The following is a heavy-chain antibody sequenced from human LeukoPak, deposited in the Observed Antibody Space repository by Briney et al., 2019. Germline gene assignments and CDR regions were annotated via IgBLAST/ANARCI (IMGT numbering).Heavy chain of an antibody. D-gene: IGHD1-1*01. CDR2: IYHSGST. CDR3: ARRLPFSWNQCIYYYYMDV. CDR1: GGSISSGGYY. J-gene: IGHJ6*03. Sequence: SETLSLTCTVSGGSISSGGYYWSWIRQPPGKGLEWIGYIYHSGSTYYNPSLKSRVTISVDRSKNQFSLKLSSVTAADTAVYYCARRLPFSWNQCIYYYYMDVWGKGTTVTVSS. V-gene: IGHV4-30-2*01.